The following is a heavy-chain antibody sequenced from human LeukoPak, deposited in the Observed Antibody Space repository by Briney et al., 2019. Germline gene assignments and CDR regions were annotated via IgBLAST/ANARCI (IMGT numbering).Heavy chain of an antibody. V-gene: IGHV1-18*04. CDR3: ARDGVEMATYYYYAMDV. CDR2: ISAYSDNT. J-gene: IGHJ6*02. CDR1: GFTFTSYG. Sequence: GASVNVSYKPSGFTFTSYGFNWVRQAPGQGLEWMGWISAYSDNTNFAQKFQDRVTMTTDTSTSTAYMELRSLRSDDTAVYYCARDGVEMATYYYYAMDVWGQGTTVTVSS. D-gene: IGHD5-24*01.